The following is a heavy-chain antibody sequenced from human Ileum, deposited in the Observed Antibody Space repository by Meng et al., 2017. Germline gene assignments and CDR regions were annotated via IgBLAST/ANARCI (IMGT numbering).Heavy chain of an antibody. CDR3: ARGTGDIRVGFDY. D-gene: IGHD7-27*01. CDR2: IHHSGST. J-gene: IGHJ4*02. Sequence: VDVQGAGPGLFKPSGTPSLPCTVSGASIIGVNWWTWVRQTPGKGLEWIGEIHHSGSTNSIPSLKSRVTLSVDKSKNQFSLSMTSVTAADTAVYYCARGTGDIRVGFDYWGQGTLVTVSS. V-gene: IGHV4-4*02. CDR1: GASIIGVNW.